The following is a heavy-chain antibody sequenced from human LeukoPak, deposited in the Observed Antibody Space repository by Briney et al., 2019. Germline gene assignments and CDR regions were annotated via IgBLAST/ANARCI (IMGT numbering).Heavy chain of an antibody. Sequence: GGSLRLSCAASGFTFDDYGMSWVRQAPGKGLEWVSGINWDGVSTGYADSVKGRFTISRDNTKNSLYLQMNSLRAEDTALYYCASGGIYYGAAFDFWGQGSLVTVSS. D-gene: IGHD1-26*01. V-gene: IGHV3-20*04. CDR1: GFTFDDYG. J-gene: IGHJ4*02. CDR2: INWDGVST. CDR3: ASGGIYYGAAFDF.